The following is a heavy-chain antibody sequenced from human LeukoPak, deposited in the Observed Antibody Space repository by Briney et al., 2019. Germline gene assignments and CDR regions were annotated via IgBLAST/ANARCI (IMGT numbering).Heavy chain of an antibody. CDR2: INPNSGGT. D-gene: IGHD5-24*01. CDR1: GYTFTGYY. Sequence: ASVKVSCKASGYTFTGYYMHWVRQAPGQGLEWMGWINPNSGGTNYAQKFQGRVTMTRDTSISTAYMELSRLRSDDTAVYYCARDGDGSGHYNDHWGQGTLVTVSS. V-gene: IGHV1-2*02. J-gene: IGHJ4*02. CDR3: ARDGDGSGHYNDH.